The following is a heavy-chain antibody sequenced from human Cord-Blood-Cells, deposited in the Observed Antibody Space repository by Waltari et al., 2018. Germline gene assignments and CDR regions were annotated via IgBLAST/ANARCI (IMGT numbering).Heavy chain of an antibody. CDR1: GGSISSSSYY. V-gene: IGHV4-39*07. CDR2: IYYSGST. Sequence: QLQLQESGPGLVKPSETLSLTCTVSGGSISSSSYYWGWIRQPPGKGLEWIGSIYYSGSTYYNPSLKSRVTISVDTSKNQFSLKLSSVTAADTAVYYCARCSPFSSSWYFDYWGQGTLVTVSS. J-gene: IGHJ4*02. CDR3: ARCSPFSSSWYFDY. D-gene: IGHD6-13*01.